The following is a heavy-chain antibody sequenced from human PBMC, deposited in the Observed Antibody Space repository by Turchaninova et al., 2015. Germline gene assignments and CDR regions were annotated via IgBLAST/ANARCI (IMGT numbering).Heavy chain of an antibody. J-gene: IGHJ4*02. V-gene: IGHV1-2*06. D-gene: IGHD6-13*01. Sequence: QVPLVQSGAEVKNPGASVKVSCRAFGHTCPVYSIHWGRQAPGQGLEWMGRISPNSGDTAYAQKFQGRVTMTRDKSITTASVELNSLTSDDTAVYYCAREINVAAAGRYFDFWGQGTLVTVSS. CDR2: ISPNSGDT. CDR3: AREINVAAAGRYFDF. CDR1: GHTCPVYS.